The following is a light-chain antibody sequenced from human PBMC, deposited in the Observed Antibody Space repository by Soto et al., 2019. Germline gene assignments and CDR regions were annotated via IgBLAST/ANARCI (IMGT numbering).Light chain of an antibody. CDR2: DDS. CDR3: SSYTSSNTHV. CDR1: SSDVGAYKH. Sequence: QSVLTQPASVSGSPGQSITISCTGTSSDVGAYKHVSWYQQHPGKVPKLMISDDSNRPSGVSDRFSGSKSGNTASLTISGLQPEDEADYYCSSYTSSNTHVFGTGTKVTVL. V-gene: IGLV2-14*01. J-gene: IGLJ1*01.